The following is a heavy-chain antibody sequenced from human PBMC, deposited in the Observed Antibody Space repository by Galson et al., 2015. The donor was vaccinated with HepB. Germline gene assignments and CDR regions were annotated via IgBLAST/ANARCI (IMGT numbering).Heavy chain of an antibody. Sequence: SLRLSCAASGFTFSDYYMSWIRQAPGKGLEWISYISSSTIYANYADSVKGRFTISRDNVKNSMYLQMNSLRADDTAVYYCARVADSDYGDHTHFDYWGQGSLVTLSS. CDR1: GFTFSDYY. V-gene: IGHV3-11*06. D-gene: IGHD4-17*01. CDR3: ARVADSDYGDHTHFDY. CDR2: ISSSTIYA. J-gene: IGHJ4*02.